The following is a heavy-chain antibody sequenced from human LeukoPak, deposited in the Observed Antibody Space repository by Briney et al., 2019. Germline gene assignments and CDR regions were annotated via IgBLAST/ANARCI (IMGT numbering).Heavy chain of an antibody. Sequence: GGSLRLSCAASGFTVSSNYMSWVRQAPGKGLEWVSVIYSGGSTYYADSVKGRFTISRDNSKNTLYLQMNSLRAEDAAVYYCARAVGATTHFDYWGQGTLVTVSS. D-gene: IGHD1-26*01. V-gene: IGHV3-66*01. CDR2: IYSGGST. CDR3: ARAVGATTHFDY. J-gene: IGHJ4*02. CDR1: GFTVSSNY.